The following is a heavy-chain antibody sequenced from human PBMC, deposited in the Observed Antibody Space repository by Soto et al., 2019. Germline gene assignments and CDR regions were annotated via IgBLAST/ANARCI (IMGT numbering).Heavy chain of an antibody. D-gene: IGHD4-17*01. CDR2: IYHSGST. CDR3: AVDYGDYVGAFDI. J-gene: IGHJ3*02. V-gene: IGHV4-30-2*01. CDR1: GGSISSYS. Sequence: SETLSLTCTVSGGSISSYSWSWIRQPPGKGLEWIGYIYHSGSTYYNPSLKSRVTISVDRSKNQFSLKLSSVTAADTAVYYCAVDYGDYVGAFDIWGQGTMVTVSS.